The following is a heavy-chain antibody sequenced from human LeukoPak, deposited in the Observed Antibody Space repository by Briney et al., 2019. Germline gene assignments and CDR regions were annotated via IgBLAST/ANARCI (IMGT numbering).Heavy chain of an antibody. D-gene: IGHD3-16*01. CDR1: GFSFNYYA. Sequence: PGGSLRLSCVASGFSFNYYAMHWVRQAPGKGLEWVAIASSDETEKYYADSVKGRFTISRDNSMNTLYLQMNSLRAEDAAVYYCAGPWHYGTFDLWGLGTMVTVSS. V-gene: IGHV3-30*03. CDR3: AGPWHYGTFDL. CDR2: ASSDETEK. J-gene: IGHJ3*01.